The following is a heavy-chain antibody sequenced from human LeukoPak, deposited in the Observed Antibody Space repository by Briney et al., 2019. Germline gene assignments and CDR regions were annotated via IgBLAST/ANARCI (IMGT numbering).Heavy chain of an antibody. J-gene: IGHJ4*02. V-gene: IGHV3-33*06. CDR1: GFTFSSYG. CDR3: AKADGYDTSTGYLY. CDR2: IWYDGSNK. Sequence: GRSLRLSCAASGFTFSSYGMHWVRQAPGKGLEWEAVIWYDGSNKYYADSVRGRFTISRDNSKSALYLQMNSLRPEDTAVYYWAKADGYDTSTGYLYWGQGTLVTVSS. D-gene: IGHD3-9*01.